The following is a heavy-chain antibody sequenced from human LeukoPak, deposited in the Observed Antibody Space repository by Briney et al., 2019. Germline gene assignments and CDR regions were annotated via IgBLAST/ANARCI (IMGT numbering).Heavy chain of an antibody. CDR3: ARVTRGYTYGLLDY. J-gene: IGHJ4*02. Sequence: GGSLRLSCAAPGFTFSSYSMNWVRQAPGKGLEWVSSISSSSSYIYFADSLKGRFTISRDNAKNSLYLQMNSLRAEDTAVYYCARVTRGYTYGLLDYWGQGALVTVSS. CDR1: GFTFSSYS. CDR2: ISSSSSYI. V-gene: IGHV3-21*01. D-gene: IGHD5-18*01.